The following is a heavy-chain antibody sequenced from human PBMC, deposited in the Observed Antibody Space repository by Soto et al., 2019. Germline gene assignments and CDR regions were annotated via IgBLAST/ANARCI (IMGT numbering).Heavy chain of an antibody. D-gene: IGHD3-22*01. CDR2: IYYSGST. CDR1: SGAISSGAYY. J-gene: IGHJ1*01. CDR3: TIYDSSGSRGFQH. Sequence: QVQLPESGPGLVKPSQTLSLTCTVSSGAISSGAYYWSWIRQHPGKGLEWIGYIYYSGSTYYNPSLESRATMSVDTSKNPFPLKLRSVPAADTAVYYCTIYDSSGSRGFQHWVQGTLVTVSS. V-gene: IGHV4-31*03.